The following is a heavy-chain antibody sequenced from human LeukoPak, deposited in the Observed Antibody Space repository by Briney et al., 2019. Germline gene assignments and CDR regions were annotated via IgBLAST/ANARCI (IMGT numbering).Heavy chain of an antibody. V-gene: IGHV4-61*03. CDR1: GDSVSSDSYY. CDR2: ISYSGST. CDR3: ARDSRGYYDSSGYFDY. J-gene: IGHJ4*02. Sequence: SETLSLTCTVSGDSVSSDSYYWSWIRQPPGKGLEWIGYISYSGSTNYNPSLKSRVTILVDTSKNHFSLKLSSVTAADTAVYYCARDSRGYYDSSGYFDYWGQGTLFTASS. D-gene: IGHD3-22*01.